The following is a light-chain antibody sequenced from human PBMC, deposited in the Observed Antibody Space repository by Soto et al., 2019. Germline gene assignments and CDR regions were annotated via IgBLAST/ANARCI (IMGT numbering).Light chain of an antibody. Sequence: DIQMTQSPSSLSASVGDRVTITCRASQSIASYLNWYQQKPGKAPKLLISAASSLQTGVPSRFSGSGSGTEFILTISSLQPEDCATYYCQQTYSTPYTFGQGTKLEIK. CDR2: AAS. J-gene: IGKJ2*01. CDR3: QQTYSTPYT. V-gene: IGKV1-39*01. CDR1: QSIASY.